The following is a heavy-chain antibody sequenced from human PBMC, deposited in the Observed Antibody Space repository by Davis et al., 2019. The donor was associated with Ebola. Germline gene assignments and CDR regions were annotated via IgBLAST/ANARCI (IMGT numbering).Heavy chain of an antibody. CDR3: ATGGYSYGLDY. V-gene: IGHV4-34*01. CDR1: GGSFSGYY. J-gene: IGHJ4*02. CDR2: INHSGTT. Sequence: MPSETLSLTCAVSGGSFSGYYWSCIRQPPGKGLEWIGEINHSGTTNYIPSLKRRVTISVDTSKNQFSLKLSSVTAADTAVYYCATGGYSYGLDYWGQGTLVTVSS. D-gene: IGHD5-18*01.